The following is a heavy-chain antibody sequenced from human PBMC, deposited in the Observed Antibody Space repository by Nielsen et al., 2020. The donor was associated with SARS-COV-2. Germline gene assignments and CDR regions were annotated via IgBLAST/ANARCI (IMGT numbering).Heavy chain of an antibody. Sequence: GGSLRLSCVGSGFTFSRYTMHWVRQAPGKGLEWVAAISYDGSHKYYADSVRGRFTISRDNFKDTLFLQMNGLRRDDTSVYYCARGVETDAVMVEHWGQGNLVTVSS. CDR1: GFTFSRYT. D-gene: IGHD5-18*01. CDR3: ARGVETDAVMVEH. V-gene: IGHV3-30*04. CDR2: ISYDGSHK. J-gene: IGHJ4*02.